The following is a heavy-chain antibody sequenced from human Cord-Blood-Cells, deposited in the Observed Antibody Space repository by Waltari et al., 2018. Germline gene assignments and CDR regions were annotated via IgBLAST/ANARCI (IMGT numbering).Heavy chain of an antibody. CDR3: ARPNYDSSGYYHAFDI. V-gene: IGHV4-39*01. CDR1: GGSFRSSSYY. D-gene: IGHD3-22*01. CDR2: IYYSVTT. J-gene: IGHJ3*02. Sequence: QLQLQVSGPGLVKPSETLSPTCTATGGSFRSSSYYLGWIRQPPGKGLVWIGSIYYSVTTYYNPSLKSRVTISVDTSKNQFSLKLSSVTAADTAVYYCARPNYDSSGYYHAFDIWGQGTMVTVSS.